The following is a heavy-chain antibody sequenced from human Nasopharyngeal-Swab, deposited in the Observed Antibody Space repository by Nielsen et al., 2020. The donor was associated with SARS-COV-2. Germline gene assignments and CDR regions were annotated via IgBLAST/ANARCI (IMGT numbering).Heavy chain of an antibody. D-gene: IGHD3-10*02. V-gene: IGHV3-23*01. CDR2: ISGSGGST. Sequence: VRQAPGKGLEWVPAISGSGGSTYYADSVKGRFTISRDNSKNTLYLQMNSLRAEDTAVYYCAKDPMLGPLDYWGQGTLVTVSS. J-gene: IGHJ4*02. CDR3: AKDPMLGPLDY.